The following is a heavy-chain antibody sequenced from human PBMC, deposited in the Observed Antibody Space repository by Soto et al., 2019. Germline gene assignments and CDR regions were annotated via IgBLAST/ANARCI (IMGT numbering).Heavy chain of an antibody. D-gene: IGHD5-12*01. V-gene: IGHV4-31*03. CDR3: ARGHHSGYDHFDY. J-gene: IGHJ4*02. CDR1: GGSISSGGYY. CDR2: IYYIGST. Sequence: SETLSLTCTVSGGSISSGGYYWSWIRQHPGKGLEWIGYIYYIGSTYYNPSLKSRVTISVDTSENQFSLKLSSVTAADTAVYHYARGHHSGYDHFDYWGQGILVTVSS.